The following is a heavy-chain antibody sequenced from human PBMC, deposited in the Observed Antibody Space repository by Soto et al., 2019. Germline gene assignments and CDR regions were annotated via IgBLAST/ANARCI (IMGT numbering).Heavy chain of an antibody. CDR2: IKQDGSEK. J-gene: IGHJ6*02. V-gene: IGHV3-7*02. D-gene: IGHD4-17*01. Sequence: GGSLRLSCAASGFTFSSYWMSWVRQAPGKGLEWVANIKQDGSEKYYVDSVKGRFTISRDNAKNTLYLQMNSLRAEDTAVYYCARALSTMVTYYYYGMDIWGQGTTVTVSS. CDR1: GFTFSSYW. CDR3: ARALSTMVTYYYYGMDI.